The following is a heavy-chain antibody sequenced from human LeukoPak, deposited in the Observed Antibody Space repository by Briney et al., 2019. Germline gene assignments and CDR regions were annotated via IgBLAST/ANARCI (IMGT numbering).Heavy chain of an antibody. CDR2: IYYSGST. CDR3: ARGPGGSSSSDFDY. J-gene: IGHJ4*02. V-gene: IGHV4-30-4*02. D-gene: IGHD6-6*01. Sequence: PSETLSLTCTVSGDSISSGDHYWSWIRQPPGKGLEWIGYIYYSGSTYYNPSLQSRVTISGDTSKNHFSLKLSSVTAADTAVYYCARGPGGSSSSDFDYWGQGTLVTVSS. CDR1: GDSISSGDHY.